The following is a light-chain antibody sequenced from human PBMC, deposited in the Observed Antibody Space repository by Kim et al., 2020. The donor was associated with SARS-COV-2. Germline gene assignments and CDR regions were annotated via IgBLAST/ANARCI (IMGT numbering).Light chain of an antibody. CDR2: GRT. V-gene: IGLV3-19*01. CDR3: YSRDTSGYHRV. CDR1: SLRSYF. J-gene: IGLJ2*01. Sequence: SSELTQDPAVSVALGQTVRITCQGDSLRSYFASWYQQKPGQTPLLVIYGRTNRPSGIPDRFSGSNSGDTASLTITGAQAEDEADYYCYSRDTSGYHRVFGGGTKLTVL.